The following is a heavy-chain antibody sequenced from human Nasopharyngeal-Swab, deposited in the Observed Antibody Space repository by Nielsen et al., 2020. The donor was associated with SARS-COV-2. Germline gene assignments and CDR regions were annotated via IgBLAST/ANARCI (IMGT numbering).Heavy chain of an antibody. V-gene: IGHV3-7*01. CDR2: IKEDGSDE. J-gene: IGHJ6*03. CDR3: ARQDRFYYYLDV. Sequence: GESLKISCVVSGFTFRTFWMSWVRQAPGKGLEWVANIKEDGSDEYYVDSVKGRITISRDNGKNSVYLLMNSLRADDTAVYFCARQDRFYYYLDVWGKGTTVTVSS. CDR1: GFTFRTFW. D-gene: IGHD3-3*01.